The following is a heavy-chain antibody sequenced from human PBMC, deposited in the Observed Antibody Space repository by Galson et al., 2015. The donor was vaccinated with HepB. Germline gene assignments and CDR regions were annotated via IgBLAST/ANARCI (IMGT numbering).Heavy chain of an antibody. J-gene: IGHJ4*02. Sequence: SETLSLTCAVSGGSISSYYWSWIRQPPGKGLEWIGCIYYSGSTNYNPSLKSRVTISLDTSKNQFSLKLNSVTAADTAVYYCARGTRDYYDSSGYYYFDYWGQGTLVTVSS. CDR3: ARGTRDYYDSSGYYYFDY. V-gene: IGHV4-59*01. CDR2: IYYSGST. D-gene: IGHD3-22*01. CDR1: GGSISSYY.